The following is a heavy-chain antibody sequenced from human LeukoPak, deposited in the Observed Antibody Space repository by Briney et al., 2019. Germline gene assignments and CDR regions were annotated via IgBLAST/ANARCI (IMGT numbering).Heavy chain of an antibody. J-gene: IGHJ4*02. D-gene: IGHD2-2*01. CDR2: IRSKIFGGTT. Sequence: GGSLRLSCTASGFTFTDYAMTWFRQAPGKGLEWVGFIRSKIFGGTTEYAASVKGRFTISRDDSRAIAYLQMNSLKIDDTAVYFCSRVDCSSASCSTMGAYYFDSWGQGTLVTVSS. CDR1: GFTFTDYA. V-gene: IGHV3-49*03. CDR3: SRVDCSSASCSTMGAYYFDS.